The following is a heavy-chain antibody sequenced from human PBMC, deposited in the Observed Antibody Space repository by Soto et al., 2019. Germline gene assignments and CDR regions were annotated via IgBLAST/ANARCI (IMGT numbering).Heavy chain of an antibody. J-gene: IGHJ6*02. CDR1: GYSFNSYW. Sequence: GESLKIYCKGSGYSFNSYWIGWVRQMPGKGLEWMGIIYPGDSDTRYSPSFQGQVTISADKSIRTAYLQWSSLKASDTAMYYCARRIAAADYYYGTAVWGQGTTVTVSS. V-gene: IGHV5-51*01. CDR2: IYPGDSDT. CDR3: ARRIAAADYYYGTAV. D-gene: IGHD6-13*01.